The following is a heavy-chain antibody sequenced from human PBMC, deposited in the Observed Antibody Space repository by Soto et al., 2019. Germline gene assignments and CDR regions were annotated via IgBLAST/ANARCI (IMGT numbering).Heavy chain of an antibody. V-gene: IGHV3-7*01. CDR3: ASVGRYCSRTACYCFNY. CDR1: GFTFSNYC. D-gene: IGHD2-2*01. J-gene: IGHJ4*02. CDR2: IKEDGSEN. Sequence: EVQLVESGGGLVQPGGSLSRSYSVSGFTFSNYCMTWDRQGPGTRLEWVASIKEDGSENYYVDSVKGRFTISRDNAKNSLIPQMDSLRAADTAVYYCASVGRYCSRTACYCFNYWGKRALVTVSA.